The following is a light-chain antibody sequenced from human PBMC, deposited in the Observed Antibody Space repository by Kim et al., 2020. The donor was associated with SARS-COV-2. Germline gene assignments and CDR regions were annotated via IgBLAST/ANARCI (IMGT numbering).Light chain of an antibody. CDR2: RNN. V-gene: IGLV1-47*01. CDR3: AAWDDSLSVWV. CDR1: SSNIGSNY. Sequence: QSVLTQPPSASGTPGQRVTISCSGSSSNIGSNYVYWYQQLPGTAPKLLIYRNNQRPSGVPDRFSGSKSGTSASLAISALRSEDEADYYCAAWDDSLSVWVFGGGTQLTVL. J-gene: IGLJ3*02.